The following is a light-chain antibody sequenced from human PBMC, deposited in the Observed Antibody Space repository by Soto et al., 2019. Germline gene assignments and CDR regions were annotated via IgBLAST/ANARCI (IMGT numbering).Light chain of an antibody. CDR1: RSTLGRHS. V-gene: IGLV1-51*01. J-gene: IGLJ1*01. Sequence: QSVMTQPPAVSAAPGQKVTISCSGSRSTLGRHSVSWYQQVPRTAPKLLIYDNHKRPSGIPDRFSGSKSGTSDTLGITGLQNGDEADYYCGTWDSSMSGYVFGPGTKVTVL. CDR3: GTWDSSMSGYV. CDR2: DNH.